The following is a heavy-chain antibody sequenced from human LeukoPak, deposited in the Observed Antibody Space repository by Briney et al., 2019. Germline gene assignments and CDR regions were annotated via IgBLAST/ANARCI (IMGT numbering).Heavy chain of an antibody. V-gene: IGHV4-61*01. J-gene: IGHJ3*02. CDR2: IYYSGST. Sequence: SETLSLTCTVSGGSVSSGSYYWSWIRQPPGKGLEWNGYIYYSGSTNYNPSLKSRVTISVDTSKNQFSLKLSSVTAADTAVYYCARDSPYSSSWQSDAFDIWGQGTMVTVSS. CDR3: ARDSPYSSSWQSDAFDI. D-gene: IGHD6-13*01. CDR1: GGSVSSGSYY.